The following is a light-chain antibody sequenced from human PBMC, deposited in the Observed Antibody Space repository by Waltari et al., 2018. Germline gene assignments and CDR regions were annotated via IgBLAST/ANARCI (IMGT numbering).Light chain of an antibody. Sequence: EIVLTQSPGTLSLSAGERATLSCMASQTLNNNYLAWYQQKPGQSPGLLIFAASKRATGVPDRFSGSGSGTDFTLTISRLEPEDFAMYYCQQYCSSPYSFGQGARVDFK. J-gene: IGKJ2*01. CDR1: QTLNNNY. V-gene: IGKV3-20*01. CDR3: QQYCSSPYS. CDR2: AAS.